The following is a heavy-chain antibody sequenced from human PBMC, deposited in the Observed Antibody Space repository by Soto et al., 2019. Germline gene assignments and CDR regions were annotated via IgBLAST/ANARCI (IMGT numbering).Heavy chain of an antibody. D-gene: IGHD5-18*01. CDR3: AKDRPRIQLWTPTLYFDY. V-gene: IGHV1-46*01. J-gene: IGHJ4*02. CDR1: GYTFTSYY. CDR2: INPSGGST. Sequence: ASVKVSCKASGYTFTSYYMHWVRQAPGQGLEWMGIINPSGGSTSYAQKFQGRVTMTRDTSTSTVYMELSSLRSEDTAVYYCAKDRPRIQLWTPTLYFDYWGQGTLVTVSS.